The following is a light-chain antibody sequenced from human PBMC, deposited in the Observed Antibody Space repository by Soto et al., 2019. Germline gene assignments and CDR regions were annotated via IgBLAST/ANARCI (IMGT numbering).Light chain of an antibody. Sequence: EMVMTQSPATLSVSPGERATLSCRASQSVSGNLAWYQQKPGQAPRLLIYGASTRATGIPARFSGRGSGTEFTLTISSLQSEDVAVYDCQQYNNWLITFGQGTRLEIK. J-gene: IGKJ5*01. CDR3: QQYNNWLIT. V-gene: IGKV3-15*01. CDR1: QSVSGN. CDR2: GAS.